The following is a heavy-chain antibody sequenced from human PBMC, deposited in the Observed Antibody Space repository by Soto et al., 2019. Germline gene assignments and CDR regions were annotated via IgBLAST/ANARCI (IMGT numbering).Heavy chain of an antibody. CDR1: GYTFTSYG. CDR2: ISAYNGNT. V-gene: IGHV1-18*01. D-gene: IGHD3-22*01. Sequence: ASVKVSCKASGYTFTSYGIIWVRQAPGQGLEWMGWISAYNGNTNYAQKLQGRVTMTTDTSTSTAYMELRSLRSDDTAVYYCARETGSSGYYPRYYYYGMDVWGQGTTVTVSS. CDR3: ARETGSSGYYPRYYYYGMDV. J-gene: IGHJ6*02.